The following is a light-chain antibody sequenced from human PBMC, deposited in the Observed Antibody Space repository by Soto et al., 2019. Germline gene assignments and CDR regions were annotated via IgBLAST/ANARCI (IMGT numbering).Light chain of an antibody. CDR2: SNT. CDR1: SSNIGSHT. Sequence: QSVLTQPPSASGTPGQTIAISCSGGSSNIGSHTVNWYQPLPGTAPRLLIYSNTQRPSGVPDRFSGSKSGTSASLAISGLQSEYEGDYYCAVWDDSLNGVVFGGGTKLTVL. J-gene: IGLJ2*01. CDR3: AVWDDSLNGVV. V-gene: IGLV1-44*01.